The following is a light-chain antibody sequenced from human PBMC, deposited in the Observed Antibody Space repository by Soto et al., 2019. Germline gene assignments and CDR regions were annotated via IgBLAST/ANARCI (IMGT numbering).Light chain of an antibody. CDR1: KSISSW. J-gene: IGKJ1*01. V-gene: IGKV1-5*01. Sequence: IQMTQSPPTHSSPLGGRVDTSCWASKSISSWLAWYPQKPGQAPKLLMYDVSSLKRGVPSRFGGSGSGTEFTLTISSLQPDDFATYYCQQYNDYSATFGQGTKVDIK. CDR2: DVS. CDR3: QQYNDYSAT.